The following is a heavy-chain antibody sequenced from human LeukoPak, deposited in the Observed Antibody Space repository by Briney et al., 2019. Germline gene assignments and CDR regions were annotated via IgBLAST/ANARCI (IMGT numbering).Heavy chain of an antibody. Sequence: GGSLRLSCAASGFTFRNFGMHWVRQAPGKGLEWVAIIWYDGSKSYYADSVKDRFTFSRDNSKNTAYLQMNSLRADDTAVYFCVRDRGGYHYFDYWGQGTLVTVSS. CDR2: IWYDGSKS. J-gene: IGHJ4*02. CDR1: GFTFRNFG. CDR3: VRDRGGYHYFDY. V-gene: IGHV3-33*01. D-gene: IGHD3-16*02.